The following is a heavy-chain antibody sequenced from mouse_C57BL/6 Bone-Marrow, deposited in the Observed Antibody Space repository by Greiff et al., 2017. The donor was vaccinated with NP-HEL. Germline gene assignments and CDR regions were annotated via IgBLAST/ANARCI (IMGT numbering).Heavy chain of an antibody. J-gene: IGHJ2*01. D-gene: IGHD2-14*01. CDR2: IDPETGGT. Sequence: VQLQQSGAELVRPGASVTLSCKASGYTFTDYEMHWVKQTPVHGLEWIGAIDPETGGTAYNQKFKGKAILTADKSSSTEYMELRSLTSEDSAVYYCTRWVLYYFDYWGQGTTLTVSS. CDR1: GYTFTDYE. CDR3: TRWVLYYFDY. V-gene: IGHV1-15*01.